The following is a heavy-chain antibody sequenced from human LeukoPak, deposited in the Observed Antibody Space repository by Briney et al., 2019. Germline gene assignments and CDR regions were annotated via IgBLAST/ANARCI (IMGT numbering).Heavy chain of an antibody. CDR3: ARDPSYYDFARLDYYCYYMDV. Sequence: GGSLRLSCAASGFTFSNYWMHWVRHAPGKGRVWVSRVNSDGSSTSYADSVKGRFTISRDNAKNTVYLQMNSLRAEDTAVYYCARDPSYYDFARLDYYCYYMDVWGKGTTVTVSS. CDR2: VNSDGSST. J-gene: IGHJ6*03. D-gene: IGHD3-3*01. CDR1: GFTFSNYW. V-gene: IGHV3-74*01.